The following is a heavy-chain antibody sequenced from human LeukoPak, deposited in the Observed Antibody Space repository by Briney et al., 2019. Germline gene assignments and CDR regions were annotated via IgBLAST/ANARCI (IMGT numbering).Heavy chain of an antibody. CDR2: VSAYNGNR. V-gene: IGHV1-18*01. J-gene: IGHJ5*02. CDR1: GYTFTSYG. CDR3: ARDIDGVPAAYVWFDP. Sequence: GASVKVSCKASGYTFTSYGISWVRQAPGQGLEWMGWVSAYNGNRNYVQKLQGRVTMTTDTSTSTAHMELWSLRSDDTAVYYCARDIDGVPAAYVWFDPWGQGTLVTVSS. D-gene: IGHD2-2*01.